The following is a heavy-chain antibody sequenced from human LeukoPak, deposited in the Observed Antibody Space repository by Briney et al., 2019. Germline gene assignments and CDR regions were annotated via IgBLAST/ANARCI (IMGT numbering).Heavy chain of an antibody. Sequence: PSETLSLTCTVSGGSISSSSYYWGWIRQPPGKGLEWIGSIYYSGSTYYNPSLKSRVTISVDTSKNQFSLKLSSVTAADTAVYYCARHFGLLWFGYWGQGTLVTVSS. CDR1: GGSISSSSYY. D-gene: IGHD3-10*01. CDR2: IYYSGST. J-gene: IGHJ4*02. V-gene: IGHV4-39*01. CDR3: ARHFGLLWFGY.